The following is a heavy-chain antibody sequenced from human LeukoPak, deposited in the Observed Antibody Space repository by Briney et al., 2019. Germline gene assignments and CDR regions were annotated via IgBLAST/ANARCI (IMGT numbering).Heavy chain of an antibody. Sequence: PSETLSLTCTVSGGSISSGDYYWSWIRQPPGKGLEWIGYIYYSGSTYYNPSLKSRVTISVDTSKNQFSLKLSSVTAADTAVYYCARGDSSGWYGDNWFDPRGQGTLVTVSS. CDR1: GGSISSGDYY. CDR3: ARGDSSGWYGDNWFDP. J-gene: IGHJ5*02. D-gene: IGHD6-19*01. V-gene: IGHV4-30-4*01. CDR2: IYYSGST.